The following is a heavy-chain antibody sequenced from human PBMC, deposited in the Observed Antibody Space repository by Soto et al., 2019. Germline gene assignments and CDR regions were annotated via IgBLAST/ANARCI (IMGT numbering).Heavy chain of an antibody. CDR2: IKIKTDGGTT. D-gene: IGHD3-22*01. CDR3: TTLTVIYDTSGYYSIY. J-gene: IGHJ4*02. Sequence: EVQLVESGGGLVKPGGSLRLSCAASGLVFSNTWMNWVRQAPGKGLEWVGRIKIKTDGGTTDYAAPVKGRFTISRDDSKNTLYLQMNGLKAKDSAVYYCTTLTVIYDTSGYYSIYWGQGTLVTVSS. CDR1: GLVFSNTW. V-gene: IGHV3-15*07.